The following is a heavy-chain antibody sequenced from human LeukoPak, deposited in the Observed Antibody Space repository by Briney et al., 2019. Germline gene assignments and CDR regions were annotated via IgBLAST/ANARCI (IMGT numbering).Heavy chain of an antibody. Sequence: ASVKVSCKASGYTFITYSIHWVRQAPGQGLEWMGIIFPGGGGTIYARKFQGRLTMTSDTSTSTVYMELSSLTSEDTAFYYCAREPPNSYYFDHWGQGTLVTVSS. CDR1: GYTFITYS. D-gene: IGHD1-7*01. J-gene: IGHJ4*02. CDR2: IFPGGGGT. CDR3: AREPPNSYYFDH. V-gene: IGHV1-46*01.